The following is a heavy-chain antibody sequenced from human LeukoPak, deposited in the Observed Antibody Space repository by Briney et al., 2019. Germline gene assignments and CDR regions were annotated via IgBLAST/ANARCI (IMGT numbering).Heavy chain of an antibody. CDR3: ARDPGFSAFDI. Sequence: GGSLRLSCAASGFTLRSYWVTWVRQAPGKGLELVASTNQDGSEKYHVDSVKGRFTISRDNDKNSLYLQMNSLRAEDTAVYYCARDPGFSAFDIWGQGAVVTVSS. J-gene: IGHJ3*02. V-gene: IGHV3-7*01. CDR2: TNQDGSEK. CDR1: GFTLRSYW.